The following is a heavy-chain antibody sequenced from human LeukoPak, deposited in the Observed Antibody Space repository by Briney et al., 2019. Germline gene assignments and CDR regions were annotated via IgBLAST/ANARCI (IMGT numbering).Heavy chain of an antibody. D-gene: IGHD6-19*01. CDR2: ISWDGGST. V-gene: IGHV3-43*01. CDR1: GFTFDDYT. Sequence: GGSLRLSCAASGFTFDDYTMHWARQAPGKGLEWVSLISWDGGSTYYADSVKGRFTISRDNSKNSLYLQMNSLRAEDTAVYYCARAAEYSSGWYNWFDPWGQGTLVTVSS. J-gene: IGHJ5*02. CDR3: ARAAEYSSGWYNWFDP.